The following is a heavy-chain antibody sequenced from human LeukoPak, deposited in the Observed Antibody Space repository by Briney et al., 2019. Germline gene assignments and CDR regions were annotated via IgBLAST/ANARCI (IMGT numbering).Heavy chain of an antibody. CDR3: ARASITIFGVVIMVYYGMDV. Sequence: PEASVKVSCKASGGTFSSYAISWVRQAPGQGLEWMGGIIPIFGTANYAQKFQGRVTITADESTSTAYMELSSLRSEDTAVYYCARASITIFGVVIMVYYGMDVWGQGTTVTVSS. D-gene: IGHD3-3*01. V-gene: IGHV1-69*13. CDR1: GGTFSSYA. J-gene: IGHJ6*02. CDR2: IIPIFGTA.